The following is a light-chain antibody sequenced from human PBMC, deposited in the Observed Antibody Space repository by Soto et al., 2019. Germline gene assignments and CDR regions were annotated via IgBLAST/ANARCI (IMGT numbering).Light chain of an antibody. V-gene: IGKV3-20*01. J-gene: IGKJ5*01. CDR2: GAS. CDR1: QSLNSNY. Sequence: EVVLTQSPGTLCLSPGERATLSCRASQSLNSNYLAWYQQKPGQAPRLLIYGASNRATGIPDRFSGSGSGPDFALTISRLEPEDFAVYYCQQYGTSSITFGQGTRLAI. CDR3: QQYGTSSIT.